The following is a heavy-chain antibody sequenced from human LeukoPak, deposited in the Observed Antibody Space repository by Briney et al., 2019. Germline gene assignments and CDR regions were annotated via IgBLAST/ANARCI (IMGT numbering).Heavy chain of an antibody. CDR1: GYTFTSYG. V-gene: IGHV1-18*01. J-gene: IGHJ4*02. D-gene: IGHD3-22*01. CDR2: ISAYNGNT. CDR3: ARSDGIVVVTEFDY. Sequence: ASVKVSCKPSGYTFTSYGISWVRQAPGQGLEWMGWISAYNGNTNYAQKLQGRVTMTTDTSTSTAYMELRSLRSDDTAVYYCARSDGIVVVTEFDYWGQGTLVTVSS.